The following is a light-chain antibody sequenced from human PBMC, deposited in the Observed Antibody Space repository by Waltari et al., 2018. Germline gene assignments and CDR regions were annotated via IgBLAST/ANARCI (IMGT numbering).Light chain of an antibody. J-gene: IGKJ5*01. V-gene: IGKV1-5*03. Sequence: DIQMTQSPSTLSASVGDRVTITCRASQRISNWLSWYQQKPGKAPKLLIYTATNLERGVPSRFSGSGSGTEFILTINSLQPDDFATYYCQQYNSYSITFGQGTRLEIK. CDR2: TAT. CDR1: QRISNW. CDR3: QQYNSYSIT.